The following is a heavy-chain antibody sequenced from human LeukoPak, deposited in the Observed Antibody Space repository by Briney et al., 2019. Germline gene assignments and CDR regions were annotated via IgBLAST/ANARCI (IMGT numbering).Heavy chain of an antibody. V-gene: IGHV1-69*13. D-gene: IGHD5-12*01. CDR3: ARAVKVATIYFDY. CDR1: GGTFISYA. CDR2: IIPIFGTA. J-gene: IGHJ4*02. Sequence: SVKVSCKASGGTFISYAISWVRQAPGQGLEWMGGIIPIFGTANYAQKFQGRVTITADESTSTAYMELSSLRSEDTAVYYCARAVKVATIYFDYWGQGTLVTVSS.